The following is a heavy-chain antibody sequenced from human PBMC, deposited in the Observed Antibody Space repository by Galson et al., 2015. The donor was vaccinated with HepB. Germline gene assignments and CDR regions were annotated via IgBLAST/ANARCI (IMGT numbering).Heavy chain of an antibody. Sequence: SLRLSCAASGFTFDDYAMHWVRQAPGKGLEWVSLISWDGGSTYYADSVKGRLTISRDNSKNSLYLQMNSLRAEDTALYYCAKDIASSTPGYGMDVWGQGTTVTVSS. D-gene: IGHD6-13*01. CDR3: AKDIASSTPGYGMDV. V-gene: IGHV3-43D*04. CDR1: GFTFDDYA. CDR2: ISWDGGST. J-gene: IGHJ6*02.